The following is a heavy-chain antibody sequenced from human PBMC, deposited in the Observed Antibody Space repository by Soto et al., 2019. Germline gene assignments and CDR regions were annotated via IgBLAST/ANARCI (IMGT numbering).Heavy chain of an antibody. CDR3: ARSPRNYYALGSYSYFRH. Sequence: ASLKVSCKASGYTFTSYDISWVRQATGQGLEWMGWMNPNNGNTDYAPKFQGRVTMTMNTSIGTAYMELSSLRSEDTAVYYCARSPRNYYALGSYSYFRHWGQGTLVTVSS. D-gene: IGHD3-10*01. V-gene: IGHV1-8*01. CDR1: GYTFTSYD. J-gene: IGHJ1*01. CDR2: MNPNNGNT.